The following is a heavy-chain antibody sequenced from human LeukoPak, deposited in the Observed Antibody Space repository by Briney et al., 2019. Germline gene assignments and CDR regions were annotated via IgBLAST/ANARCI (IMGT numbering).Heavy chain of an antibody. Sequence: HPGGSLRLSCAASGFTFRGYEMNWVRQAPGKGLEWISYISSSGDTKYYADSVKGRFTISRDNAKNSLYLQMNSLRGEDAAVYYCARIRGYYCDYWGQGTPVTVSS. CDR2: ISSSGDTK. V-gene: IGHV3-48*03. CDR3: ARIRGYYCDY. J-gene: IGHJ4*02. CDR1: GFTFRGYE.